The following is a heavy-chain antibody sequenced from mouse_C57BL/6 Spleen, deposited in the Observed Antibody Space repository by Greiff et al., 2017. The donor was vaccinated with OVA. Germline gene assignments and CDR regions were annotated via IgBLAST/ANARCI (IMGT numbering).Heavy chain of an antibody. J-gene: IGHJ2*01. CDR1: GFTFSNYW. D-gene: IGHD2-3*01. CDR2: IRLKSDNYAT. Sequence: EVQRVESGGGLVQPGGSMKLSCVASGFTFSNYWMNWVRQSPEKGLEWVAQIRLKSDNYATHYAESVKGRFTISRDDSKSSVYLQMNNLRAEDTGIYYCTEDGYSFDYWGQGTTLTVSS. V-gene: IGHV6-3*01. CDR3: TEDGYSFDY.